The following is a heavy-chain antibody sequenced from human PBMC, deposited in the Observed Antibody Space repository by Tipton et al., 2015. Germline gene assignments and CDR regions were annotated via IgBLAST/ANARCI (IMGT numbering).Heavy chain of an antibody. CDR1: GYTFTNYD. CDR2: MNPDNGHT. D-gene: IGHD3-3*01. Sequence: QSGAEVKKPGASVKVSCKASGYTFTNYDINWVRQAPGQGLEWMAWMNPDNGHTGYAQKFQGRVTVTRNTSITTAYMELSSLKSEDTAVYYCAKDRSYYSFWSGYYQGAFDSWGQGTLVTVSS. J-gene: IGHJ4*02. V-gene: IGHV1-8*01. CDR3: AKDRSYYSFWSGYYQGAFDS.